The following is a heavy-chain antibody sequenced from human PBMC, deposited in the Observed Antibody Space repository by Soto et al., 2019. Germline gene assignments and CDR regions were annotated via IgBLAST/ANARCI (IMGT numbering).Heavy chain of an antibody. V-gene: IGHV3-23*01. Sequence: SGGSLRLSCAASGFTFRSYAMIWVRQAPGKGLEWVSGVGGSGENTYYADSVKGRFTISRDNSKNTVYLQISSLRAEDTAVYYCAKVLTGYYYYFEYWGQGTLVTVYS. CDR3: AKVLTGYYYYFEY. J-gene: IGHJ4*02. CDR2: VGGSGENT. CDR1: GFTFRSYA. D-gene: IGHD3-9*01.